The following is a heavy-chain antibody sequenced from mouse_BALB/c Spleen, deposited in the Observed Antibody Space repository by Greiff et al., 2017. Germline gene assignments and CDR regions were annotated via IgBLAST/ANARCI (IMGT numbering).Heavy chain of an antibody. Sequence: EVQLVETGGGLVQPKGSLKLSCAASGFTFNTNAINWVRQAPGKGLEWVARIRSKSNNYATYYADSVKDRFTISRDDSQSMLYLQMNNLKTEDTAMYYCVRSAIYDGYYEGYYAMDYWGQGTSVTVSS. D-gene: IGHD2-3*01. CDR2: IRSKSNNYAT. CDR3: VRSAIYDGYYEGYYAMDY. CDR1: GFTFNTNA. V-gene: IGHV10S3*01. J-gene: IGHJ4*01.